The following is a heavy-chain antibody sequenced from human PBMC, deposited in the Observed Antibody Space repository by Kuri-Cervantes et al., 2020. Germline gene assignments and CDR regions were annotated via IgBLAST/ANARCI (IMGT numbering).Heavy chain of an antibody. CDR1: GFTFSSYS. V-gene: IGHV3-21*01. Sequence: GGSLRLSCAASGFTFSSYSMNWVRQAPGKGLEWVSSISSSSSYIYYADSVKGRFTISRDNAKNSLYLQMNSLRAEDTAVYYCARDIQVQLEGTMDVWGQGTTVTVSS. CDR3: ARDIQVQLEGTMDV. CDR2: ISSSSSYI. J-gene: IGHJ6*02. D-gene: IGHD1-1*01.